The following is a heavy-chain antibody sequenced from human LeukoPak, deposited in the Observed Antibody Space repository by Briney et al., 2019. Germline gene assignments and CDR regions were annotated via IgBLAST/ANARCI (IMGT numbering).Heavy chain of an antibody. CDR3: ATRSPHSGYDSFDY. CDR2: FDPEYGET. CDR1: GYTLTELS. V-gene: IGHV1-24*01. J-gene: IGHJ4*02. Sequence: ASVKVSCKVSGYTLTELSIHGVRQAPGRGLEWMGGFDPEYGETIYAQTIQGRVTMTEDTSADTAYIELTSLTSEDTAVYYCATRSPHSGYDSFDYWGQGTLVTVSS. D-gene: IGHD5-12*01.